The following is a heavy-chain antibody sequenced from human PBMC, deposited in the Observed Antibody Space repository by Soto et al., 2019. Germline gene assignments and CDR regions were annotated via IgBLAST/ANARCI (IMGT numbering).Heavy chain of an antibody. CDR3: ARLNSGWYSKNAFDI. Sequence: GGSLSLSCAASGFTFSSYWMHWVRQAPGKGLVWVSRINSDGSSTSYADSVKGRFTISRDNAKNTLYLQMNSLRAEDTAVYYCARLNSGWYSKNAFDIWGQGTMVTVSS. J-gene: IGHJ3*02. V-gene: IGHV3-74*01. CDR2: INSDGSST. CDR1: GFTFSSYW. D-gene: IGHD6-19*01.